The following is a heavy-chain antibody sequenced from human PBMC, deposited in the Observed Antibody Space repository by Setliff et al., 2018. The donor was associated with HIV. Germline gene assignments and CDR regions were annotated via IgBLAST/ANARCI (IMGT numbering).Heavy chain of an antibody. CDR2: THNSGDT. V-gene: IGHV4-59*11. CDR3: ARGLIAMPGWVDYFDY. CDR1: GGSIGSHY. Sequence: PSETLSLTCTVSGGSIGSHYWSWIRQPPGKGLEWIGSTHNSGDTNYNASLKSRVSISLDTSKNQFSLRLSSVTAADTALYYCARGLIAMPGWVDYFDYWGQGTLVTVSS. D-gene: IGHD6-19*01. J-gene: IGHJ4*02.